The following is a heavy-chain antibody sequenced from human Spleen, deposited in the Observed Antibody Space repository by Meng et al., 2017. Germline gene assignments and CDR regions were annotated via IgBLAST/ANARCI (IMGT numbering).Heavy chain of an antibody. CDR2: IYQSGST. D-gene: IGHD1-26*01. V-gene: IGHV4-38-2*02. J-gene: IGHJ6*02. CDR1: GYSITGSYN. Sequence: SETLSLTCGVSGYSITGSYNWGWIRQSPGKGLEWIGSIYQSGSTYYNPSLKSRATISVDTSQNNLSLRLSSVTAADSAVYYCARDRSAELGRPIWYYSMGVWGQGTTVTVSS. CDR3: ARDRSAELGRPIWYYSMGV.